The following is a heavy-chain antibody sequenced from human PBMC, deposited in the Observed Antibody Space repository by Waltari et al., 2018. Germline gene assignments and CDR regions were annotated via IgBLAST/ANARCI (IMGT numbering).Heavy chain of an antibody. CDR1: GFTFSSYG. CDR3: ARADYHH. Sequence: QVQLVESGGGVVQPGRSLRLSCAASGFTFSSYGMHWVRQAPGKGLEWVAVRWYDGSNKYYADSVKGRFTIARDNSKNTLYLQMNSLRAEDTAVYYCARADYHHWGQGTLVTVSS. D-gene: IGHD3-10*01. J-gene: IGHJ5*02. CDR2: RWYDGSNK. V-gene: IGHV3-33*01.